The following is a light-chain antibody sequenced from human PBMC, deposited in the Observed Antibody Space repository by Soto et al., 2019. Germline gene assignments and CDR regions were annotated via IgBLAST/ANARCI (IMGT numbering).Light chain of an antibody. CDR2: EDN. V-gene: IGLV6-57*03. CDR1: SGSIASNY. J-gene: IGLJ1*01. Sequence: NFMLTQPHSVSESPGKTVTISCTRSSGSIASNYVQWYQQRPGSAPTTVIYEDNQRPSGVPDRFSGSIDSSSNSASLTISGLKTEDEADYYFQSYDSSPPYVFGTGTKLTVL. CDR3: QSYDSSPPYV.